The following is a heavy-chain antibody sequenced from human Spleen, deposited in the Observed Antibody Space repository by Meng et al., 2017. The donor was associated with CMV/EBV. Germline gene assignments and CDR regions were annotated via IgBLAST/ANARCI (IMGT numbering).Heavy chain of an antibody. J-gene: IGHJ6*02. V-gene: IGHV3-23*01. Sequence: GESLKISCAASGFTFDDYAMHWVRQAPGKGLEWVSGISGSDGRTYYADSVKGRFAISRDNAKNSLYLQMNSLRAEDTAVYYCARDGGYCSSTSCNYYYGMDVWGQGTTVTVSS. CDR2: ISGSDGRT. CDR3: ARDGGYCSSTSCNYYYGMDV. CDR1: GFTFDDYA. D-gene: IGHD2-2*01.